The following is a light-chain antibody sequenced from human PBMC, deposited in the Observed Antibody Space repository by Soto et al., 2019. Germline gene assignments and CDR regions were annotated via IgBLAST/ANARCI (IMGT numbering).Light chain of an antibody. J-gene: IGKJ1*01. V-gene: IGKV3-20*01. Sequence: EIVLTQSPGTLSLSPGERATLSCRASQSVTSTYLAWYQQKPGQAPRLLIYGASRRATDIPDRFSGSGSGTDFTLTISRLEPEDFAVYYCQQYNNWVPAFGQGTKVEIK. CDR2: GAS. CDR3: QQYNNWVPA. CDR1: QSVTSTY.